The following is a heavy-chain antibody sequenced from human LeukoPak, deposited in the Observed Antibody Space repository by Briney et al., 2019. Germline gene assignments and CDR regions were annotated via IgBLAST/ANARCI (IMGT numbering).Heavy chain of an antibody. J-gene: IGHJ4*02. D-gene: IGHD3-10*01. Sequence: PSETLSLTCTVSGGSISSSSYYWGWIRQPPGKGLEWIGSIYYSGSTYYNPSLKSRVTISVDTSKNQFSLKLSSVTAADTAVYYCAREGGFDYNSGRQRDYWGQGTLVTVSS. CDR1: GGSISSSSYY. V-gene: IGHV4-39*07. CDR3: AREGGFDYNSGRQRDY. CDR2: IYYSGST.